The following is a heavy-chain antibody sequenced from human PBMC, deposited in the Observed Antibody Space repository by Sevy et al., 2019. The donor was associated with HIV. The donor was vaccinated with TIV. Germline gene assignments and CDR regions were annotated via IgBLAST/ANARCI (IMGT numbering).Heavy chain of an antibody. CDR1: GFTFNTHA. Sequence: GGSLRLSCAASGFTFNTHAMHWVRQAPGKGLEWVALISYDGIIKYYPDSVKGRLTISRYNSKNTLSLQMNSLRVEDTAVYYCAREGGYTSAWSPGNHWGQGTLVTVSS. J-gene: IGHJ4*02. CDR3: AREGGYTSAWSPGNH. V-gene: IGHV3-30*04. D-gene: IGHD6-19*01. CDR2: ISYDGIIK.